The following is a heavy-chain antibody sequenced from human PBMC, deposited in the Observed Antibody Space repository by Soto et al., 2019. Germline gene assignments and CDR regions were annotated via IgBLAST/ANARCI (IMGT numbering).Heavy chain of an antibody. CDR3: ASLRYSGYFGY. Sequence: VASVKVSCKASGGTFSSYAISWVRQAPGQGLEWMGGIIPIFGTANYAQKFQGRVTITADESTSTAYMELSSLRSEDTAVYYCASLRYSGYFGYWGQGTLVTVSS. CDR1: GGTFSSYA. D-gene: IGHD5-12*01. J-gene: IGHJ4*02. V-gene: IGHV1-69*13. CDR2: IIPIFGTA.